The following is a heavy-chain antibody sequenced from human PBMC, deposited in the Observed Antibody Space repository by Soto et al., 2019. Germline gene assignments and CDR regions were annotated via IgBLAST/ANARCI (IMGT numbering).Heavy chain of an antibody. CDR1: GGSFSGYY. D-gene: IGHD3-22*01. J-gene: IGHJ4*02. CDR3: ARGWGSGYSIFDY. CDR2: INHSGST. Sequence: SETLSLTCAVYGGSFSGYYWSWIRQPPGKGLEWIGEINHSGSTNYNPSLKSRVTISVDTSKNQFSLKLSSVTAADTAVYYCARGWGSGYSIFDYWGQGTLVTVSS. V-gene: IGHV4-34*01.